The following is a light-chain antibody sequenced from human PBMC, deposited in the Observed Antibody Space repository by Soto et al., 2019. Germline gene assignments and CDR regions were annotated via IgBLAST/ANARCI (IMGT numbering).Light chain of an antibody. Sequence: EIVMTQAPATLSVSAGEGATLSCRASQSVNSNYLAWYQQKPGQAPRLLIYGISKRATDIPDRFSGSGSGTEFTLTISSLQPEDFATYYCQQHGQWPITFGQGTRLEIK. CDR3: QQHGQWPIT. CDR1: QSVNSN. V-gene: IGKV3D-15*01. CDR2: GIS. J-gene: IGKJ5*01.